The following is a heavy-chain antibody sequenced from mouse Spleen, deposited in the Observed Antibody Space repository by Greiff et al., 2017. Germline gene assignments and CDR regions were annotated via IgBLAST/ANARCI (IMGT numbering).Heavy chain of an antibody. D-gene: IGHD2-2*01. J-gene: IGHJ3*01. CDR1: GFTFSSYA. CDR2: ISDGGSYT. CDR3: ARDRFYGYDGAWFAY. V-gene: IGHV5-4*01. Sequence: EVQGVESGGGLVKPGGSLKLSCAASGFTFSSYAMSWVRQTPEKRLEWVATISDGGSYTYYPDNVKGRFTISRDNAKNNLYLQMSHLKSEDTAMYYCARDRFYGYDGAWFAYWGQGTLVTVSA.